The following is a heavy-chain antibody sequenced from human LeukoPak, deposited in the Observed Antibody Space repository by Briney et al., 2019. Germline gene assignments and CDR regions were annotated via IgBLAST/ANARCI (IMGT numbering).Heavy chain of an antibody. CDR1: GFTFSSYA. D-gene: IGHD3-9*01. CDR2: ISGSGGSI. V-gene: IGHV3-23*01. CDR3: AKLPYFAYFDY. Sequence: GGSLRLSCAASGFTFSSYAMNWVRQAPGKGLEWVSAISGSGGSIYYADSVKGRFTISRDNSKNTLYLRMNSLRAEDTAVYHCAKLPYFAYFDYWGQGTLVSVSS. J-gene: IGHJ4*02.